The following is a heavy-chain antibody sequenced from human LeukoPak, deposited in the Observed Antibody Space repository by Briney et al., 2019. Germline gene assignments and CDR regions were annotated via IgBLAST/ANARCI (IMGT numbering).Heavy chain of an antibody. CDR2: IYYRGNT. V-gene: IGHV4-39*01. CDR3: ARLQEGTPADF. D-gene: IGHD1-1*01. Sequence: SETLSLTCTVSGGSISSSSYHWGWIRQPPGTGLEWIGSIYYRGNTYYNPSLKSRVIISVDTSKNQFSLKLKSVTAADTAVYYCARLQEGTPADFWGQGTLVTVSS. CDR1: GGSISSSSYH. J-gene: IGHJ4*02.